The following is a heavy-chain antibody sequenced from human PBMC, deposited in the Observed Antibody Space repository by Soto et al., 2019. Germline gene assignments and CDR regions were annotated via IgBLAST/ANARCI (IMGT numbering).Heavy chain of an antibody. D-gene: IGHD3-9*01. CDR1: GFTFSSYS. Sequence: GGSLRLSCAASGFTFSSYSMNWVRQAPGKGLEWVSYISSSSSTIYYADSVKGRFTISRDNAKNSLYLQMNSLRDEDTAVYYCAAAIPGRYFDWLTSFDYWGQGTLVTVS. V-gene: IGHV3-48*02. CDR2: ISSSSSTI. J-gene: IGHJ4*02. CDR3: AAAIPGRYFDWLTSFDY.